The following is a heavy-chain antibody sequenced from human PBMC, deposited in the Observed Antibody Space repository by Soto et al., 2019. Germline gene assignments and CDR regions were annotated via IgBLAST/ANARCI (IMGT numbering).Heavy chain of an antibody. J-gene: IGHJ4*02. V-gene: IGHV4-4*02. CDR3: ARGGGWVFDY. Sequence: QVQLQESGPGLVKPSGALSLTRAVSNGSISSDNWWSWVRQPPGKGLEWIGEIFHSGTTNYNPSLKSRITISVDKSKNQFSLEMNSVTAADTAGYYCARGGGWVFDYWGQGTLVTVSS. CDR1: NGSISSDNW. CDR2: IFHSGTT. D-gene: IGHD6-19*01.